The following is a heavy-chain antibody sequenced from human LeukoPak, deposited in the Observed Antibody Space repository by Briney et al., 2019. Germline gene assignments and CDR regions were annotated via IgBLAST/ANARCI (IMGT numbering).Heavy chain of an antibody. V-gene: IGHV4-34*01. CDR1: GGSFSGYY. CDR2: INHSGST. Sequence: PSETLSLTCAVYGGSFSGYYWSWIRQPPGKGLEWIGEINHSGSTNYNPSLKSRVTISVDTSKNQFSLKLSSVTAADTAVYYCVRHEDSGFGESAFHFWGQGTLATVSS. J-gene: IGHJ4*02. D-gene: IGHD3-10*01. CDR3: VRHEDSGFGESAFHF.